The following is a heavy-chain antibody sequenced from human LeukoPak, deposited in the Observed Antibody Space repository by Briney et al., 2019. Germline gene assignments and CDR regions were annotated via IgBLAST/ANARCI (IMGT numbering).Heavy chain of an antibody. CDR3: ARFLIYYDSRGYHPYFDY. V-gene: IGHV4-30-4*01. J-gene: IGHJ4*02. D-gene: IGHD3-22*01. Sequence: PSETLSLTCTVSGGSISSGDYYWSWIRQPPGKGLEWIGYIYYSGSTYYNPSLKSRVTISVDTSKNQFSLKLSSVTAADTAVYYCARFLIYYDSRGYHPYFDYWGQGTLVTVSS. CDR2: IYYSGST. CDR1: GGSISSGDYY.